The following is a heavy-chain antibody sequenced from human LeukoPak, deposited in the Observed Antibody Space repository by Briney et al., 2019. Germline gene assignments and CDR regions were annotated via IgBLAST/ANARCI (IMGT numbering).Heavy chain of an antibody. Sequence: GGSLRLSCAASGFTFTTYGMHWVRQAPGKGLEWVAVIWYDGSNKYYADSVKGRFTISRDNSKDKMYLQMNSLRAEDSAVYYCAKEASSGWYYFDYWGQGTLVTVSS. CDR2: IWYDGSNK. J-gene: IGHJ4*02. CDR1: GFTFTTYG. D-gene: IGHD6-19*01. V-gene: IGHV3-33*06. CDR3: AKEASSGWYYFDY.